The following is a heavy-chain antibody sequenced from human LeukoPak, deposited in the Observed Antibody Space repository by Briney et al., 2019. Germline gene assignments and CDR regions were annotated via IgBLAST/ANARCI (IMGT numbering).Heavy chain of an antibody. CDR3: ARDDYRGVTNFDP. V-gene: IGHV4-59*01. CDR2: ISYTGST. D-gene: IGHD3-10*01. Sequence: SETLSLTCTVSGGSISTYFWSWMRQTPGKGLEWIGYISYTGSTNYNPALKSRVTISVDTSKNQFSLQLTSVTAADSAVYYCARDDYRGVTNFDPWGQGTLVTVSP. CDR1: GGSISTYF. J-gene: IGHJ5*02.